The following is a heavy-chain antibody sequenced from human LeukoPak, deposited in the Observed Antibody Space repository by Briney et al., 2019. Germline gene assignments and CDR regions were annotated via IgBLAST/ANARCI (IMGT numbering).Heavy chain of an antibody. V-gene: IGHV1-69*01. J-gene: IGHJ6*03. Sequence: SVKVSCKASGGTFSSYAINWVRQAPGQGLEWMGGIIPTFGTANYAQKFQGRVTISADESTSTAYMELSSLRSDDTAVYYCARDNKTSYSYFMDVWGKGTTVTVSS. CDR2: IIPTFGTA. CDR1: GGTFSSYA. CDR3: ARDNKTSYSYFMDV. D-gene: IGHD2/OR15-2a*01.